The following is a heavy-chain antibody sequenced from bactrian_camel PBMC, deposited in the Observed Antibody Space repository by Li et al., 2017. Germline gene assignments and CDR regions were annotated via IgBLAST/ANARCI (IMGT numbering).Heavy chain of an antibody. J-gene: IGHJ4*01. D-gene: IGHD2*01. V-gene: IGHV3-2*01. CDR2: IYIDGSIT. CDR3: ASTIGWTLSEYNY. CDR1: GFTFGRYY. Sequence: QVQLVESGGGLVQPGGSLRLSCAASGFTFGRYYMSWVRQAPGNGLEWVSSIYIDGSITYYADSVQGRFTISRDNAKNTVYLRMNSLKSEDTALYYCASTIGWTLSEYNYWARGPRSPSP.